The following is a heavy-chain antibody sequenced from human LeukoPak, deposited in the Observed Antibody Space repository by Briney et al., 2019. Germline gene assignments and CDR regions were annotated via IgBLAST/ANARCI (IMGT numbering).Heavy chain of an antibody. CDR3: ARDRSSSAPYYFDY. V-gene: IGHV1-2*02. D-gene: IGHD3-3*01. Sequence: GASVKVSCKASGYTFTGYYMHWVRQAPGQGLEWMGWINPNSGGTNYAQKFQGRVTMTRDTSISTAYMELSRLRSDDTAVYYCARDRSSSAPYYFDYWGQGTLVTVSS. J-gene: IGHJ4*02. CDR1: GYTFTGYY. CDR2: INPNSGGT.